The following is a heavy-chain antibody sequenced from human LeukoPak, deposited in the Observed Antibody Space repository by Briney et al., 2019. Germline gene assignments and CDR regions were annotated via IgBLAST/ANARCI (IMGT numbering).Heavy chain of an antibody. CDR1: GGSFSGYY. J-gene: IGHJ5*02. CDR2: INHSGST. CDR3: AREGRNYYGSRDNWFEP. D-gene: IGHD3-10*01. V-gene: IGHV4-34*01. Sequence: PSETLSLTCAVYGGSFSGYYWSWIRQPPGKGLEWIGEINHSGSTNYNPSLKSRVTISVDTSKNQFSLKLSSVTAADTAVYYCAREGRNYYGSRDNWFEPWGQGTLVTVSS.